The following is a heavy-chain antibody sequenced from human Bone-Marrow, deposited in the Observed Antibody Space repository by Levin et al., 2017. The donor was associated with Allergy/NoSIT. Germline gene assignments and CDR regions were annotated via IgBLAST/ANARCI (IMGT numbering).Heavy chain of an antibody. J-gene: IGHJ4*02. V-gene: IGHV4-30-2*01. CDR2: IYHTGST. D-gene: IGHD3-10*01. CDR3: ARTADYGSGSLFDF. CDR1: GDSISRGAYA. Sequence: PSETLSLTCTVSGDSISRGAYAWSWIRQAPGKGLEWIGYIYHTGSTYYNPSLRSRVTISVDRSNNRFSLRLNAVTAADTAVYFCARTADYGSGSLFDFWGQGTLVTVSS.